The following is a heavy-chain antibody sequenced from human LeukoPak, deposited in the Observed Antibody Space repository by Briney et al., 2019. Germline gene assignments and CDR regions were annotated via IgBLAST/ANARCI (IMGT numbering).Heavy chain of an antibody. D-gene: IGHD4-17*01. J-gene: IGHJ4*02. V-gene: IGHV5-51*01. Sequence: GESLKISCKGSGYSFTSYWIGWVRQMPGKGLEWVGIIYPDDSDTRYSPSFQDRVTISADKSISTAYLQWSSLKASDTAMYYCARHYPGGDYFIDYWGQGTLVTVSS. CDR1: GYSFTSYW. CDR2: IYPDDSDT. CDR3: ARHYPGGDYFIDY.